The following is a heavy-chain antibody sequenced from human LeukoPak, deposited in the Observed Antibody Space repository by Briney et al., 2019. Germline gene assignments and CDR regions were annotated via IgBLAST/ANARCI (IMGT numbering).Heavy chain of an antibody. CDR2: IYYSGST. CDR3: ARDGDSGSWTAYYYYYMDV. V-gene: IGHV4-59*12. J-gene: IGHJ6*03. Sequence: SETLSLPCTVSGGSISSYYWSWIRQPPGKGLEWIGYIYYSGSTNYNPSLKSRVTISVDTSKNQFSLKLSSVTAADTAVYYCARDGDSGSWTAYYYYYMDVWGKGTTVTVSS. CDR1: GGSISSYY. D-gene: IGHD6-13*01.